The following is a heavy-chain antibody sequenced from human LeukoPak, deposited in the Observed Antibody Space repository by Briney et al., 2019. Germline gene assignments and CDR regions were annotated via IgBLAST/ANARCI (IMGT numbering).Heavy chain of an antibody. J-gene: IGHJ4*02. CDR1: GFTFSEYW. V-gene: IGHV3-7*01. CDR3: ARVVREDGSSCRPFEY. D-gene: IGHD3-22*01. Sequence: PGGSLRLSCAVSGFTFSEYWMAWVRQAPGKSLEWVANIKRDGSEIHYVDSVKGRFTISRDNAKNSLYLQMNSLRAEDTAVYYCARVVREDGSSCRPFEYWGQGTLVTVSS. CDR2: IKRDGSEI.